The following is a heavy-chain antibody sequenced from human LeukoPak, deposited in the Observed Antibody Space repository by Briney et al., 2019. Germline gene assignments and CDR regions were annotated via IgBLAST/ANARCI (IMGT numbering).Heavy chain of an antibody. CDR1: GGSINSDYDY. D-gene: IGHD3-3*01. V-gene: IGHV4-39*01. CDR3: ARSEWFGGFDL. CDR2: IYYTGTA. Sequence: SETLSLTCTVSGGSINSDYDYWGWIRQSPGKGLEWIGSIYYTGTAYYNPSLKSRVSISLNTSKNQFSLKLSSVTATDTAVFFCARSEWFGGFDLWGQGTLVTVSS. J-gene: IGHJ4*02.